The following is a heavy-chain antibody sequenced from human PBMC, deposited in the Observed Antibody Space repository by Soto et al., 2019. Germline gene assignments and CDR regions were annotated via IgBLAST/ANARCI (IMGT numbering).Heavy chain of an antibody. D-gene: IGHD3-3*01. CDR3: ARNDDFWSGYVEITYYYYMDV. Sequence: ASLRLSYAASGFTPSSYWKSWVRQAPGKGLEWVANIKQDGSEKYYVDSVKGRFTISRDDAKNSLYLQMNSLRAEDTAVYYCARNDDFWSGYVEITYYYYMDVWGKGTTVTVSS. CDR2: IKQDGSEK. V-gene: IGHV3-7*01. CDR1: GFTPSSYW. J-gene: IGHJ6*03.